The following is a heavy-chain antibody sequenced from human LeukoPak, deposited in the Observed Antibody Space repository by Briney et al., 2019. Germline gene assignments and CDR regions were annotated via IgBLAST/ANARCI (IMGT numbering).Heavy chain of an antibody. Sequence: ASVKVSCKASGGIFSSYAISWVRQAPGQGLEWMGGIIPIFGTATYAQKFQGRVTITADESTSTAYMELSSLRSEDTAVYYCASCAVEVVPAAISGYYYYGMDVWGQGTTVTVSS. V-gene: IGHV1-69*13. D-gene: IGHD2-2*01. CDR2: IIPIFGTA. CDR1: GGIFSSYA. J-gene: IGHJ6*02. CDR3: ASCAVEVVPAAISGYYYYGMDV.